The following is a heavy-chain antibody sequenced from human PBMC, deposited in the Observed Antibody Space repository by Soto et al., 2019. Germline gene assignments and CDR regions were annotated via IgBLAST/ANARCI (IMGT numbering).Heavy chain of an antibody. Sequence: QLQLQESGSGLVKPSQTLSLTCAVSGGSISSGGYSWSWIRQRPGKGLGWIGYISHSGSTYYNPSLKIRVTISVDRSKNHFSLKLSSVTAADTTVYYCASGSHVPHYWGQGTLVTVSS. V-gene: IGHV4-30-2*01. D-gene: IGHD6-6*01. CDR3: ASGSHVPHY. CDR2: ISHSGST. J-gene: IGHJ4*02. CDR1: GGSISSGGYS.